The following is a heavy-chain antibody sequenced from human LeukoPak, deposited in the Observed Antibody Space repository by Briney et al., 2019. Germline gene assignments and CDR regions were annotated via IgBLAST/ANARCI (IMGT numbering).Heavy chain of an antibody. Sequence: PGGSLRLSCAASGFTFSNYWMSWVRQAPGKGLEWVANIKEDGSEKYHVDSVKGRFTISRDNAKNSLYLQMSSLTADDTAVYFCAREGAWNDPLDYWGQGTLVTVSS. V-gene: IGHV3-7*03. CDR1: GFTFSNYW. CDR3: AREGAWNDPLDY. J-gene: IGHJ4*02. CDR2: IKEDGSEK. D-gene: IGHD1-1*01.